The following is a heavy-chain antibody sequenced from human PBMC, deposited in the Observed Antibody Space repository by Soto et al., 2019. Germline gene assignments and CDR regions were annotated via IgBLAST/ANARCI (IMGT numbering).Heavy chain of an antibody. J-gene: IGHJ4*02. D-gene: IGHD3-16*01. V-gene: IGHV4-34*01. CDR3: ARGRPKRLYDYVWGNYPYTRDVFDY. Sequence: QVQLQQWGAGLLKPSETLALTCAVYGGSFSGYYWGWIRQPPGKGLEWIGEINQSADTNYNPSLKSRVTLSVDTSTNQFSLRLSSVTAAETAVYYCARGRPKRLYDYVWGNYPYTRDVFDYWGQGTPLTVSS. CDR1: GGSFSGYY. CDR2: INQSADT.